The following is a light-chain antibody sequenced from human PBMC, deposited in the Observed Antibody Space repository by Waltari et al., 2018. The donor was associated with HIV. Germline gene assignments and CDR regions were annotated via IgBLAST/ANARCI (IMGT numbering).Light chain of an antibody. CDR1: SGSVSTNYY. J-gene: IGLJ3*02. V-gene: IGLV8-61*01. CDR2: DTN. Sequence: QTVVTQEPSFSVSPGGTVTLTCGLSSGSVSTNYYTTWYQQTPGQAPRTLIYDTNTRSSGVPDRFSGSILGNKAALTITGAQAYDESDYYCVLYMGSGIWVFGGGTKLTVL. CDR3: VLYMGSGIWV.